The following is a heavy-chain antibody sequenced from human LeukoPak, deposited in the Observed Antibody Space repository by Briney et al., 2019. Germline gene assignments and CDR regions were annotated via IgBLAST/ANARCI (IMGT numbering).Heavy chain of an antibody. CDR1: GGSISSGGYY. V-gene: IGHV4-30-4*08. Sequence: PSETLSLTCTVSGGSISSGGYYWNWIRQPPGKGLEWIVFISYGGSPHYNPSLKSRFTISLDTSKRQFSLKLSSVTAADTAVYYCARDYDRSGGSYYYYMDVWGRGTTVTVSS. CDR3: ARDYDRSGGSYYYYMDV. CDR2: ISYGGSP. D-gene: IGHD3-22*01. J-gene: IGHJ6*03.